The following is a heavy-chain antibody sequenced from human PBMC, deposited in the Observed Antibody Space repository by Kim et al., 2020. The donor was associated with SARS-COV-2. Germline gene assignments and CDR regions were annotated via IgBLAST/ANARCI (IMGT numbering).Heavy chain of an antibody. J-gene: IGHJ4*01. CDR3: GDGAALSTMAVYSYFA. Sequence: GGSLRLSCVVSGFNFSNNGMHWVRQAPGKGLGWVGIVSYEGRITDYAGSVKGRFTISRDNSKNTPSLQMNSLRAEAAARYSFGDGAALSTMAVYSYFA. V-gene: IGHV3-30*03. D-gene: IGHD2-8*02. CDR1: GFNFSNNG. CDR2: VSYEGRIT.